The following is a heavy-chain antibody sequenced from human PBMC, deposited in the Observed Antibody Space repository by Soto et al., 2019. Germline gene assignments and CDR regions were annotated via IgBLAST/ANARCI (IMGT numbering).Heavy chain of an antibody. D-gene: IGHD3-3*01. V-gene: IGHV4-34*01. CDR2: INHSGST. CDR3: ARDIGSRYDFWSGYYRYYGMDV. CDR1: GGSFSGYY. Sequence: SETLSLTCAVYGGSFSGYYWSWIRQPPGKGLEWIGEINHSGSTNYNPSLKSRVTISVDTSKNQFSLKLSSVTAADTAVYYCARDIGSRYDFWSGYYRYYGMDVWGQGTTVTVSS. J-gene: IGHJ6*02.